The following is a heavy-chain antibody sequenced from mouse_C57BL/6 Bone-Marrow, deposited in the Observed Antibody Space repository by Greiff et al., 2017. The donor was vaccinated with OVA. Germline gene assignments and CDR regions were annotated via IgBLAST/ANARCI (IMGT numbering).Heavy chain of an antibody. CDR2: IDPSDSYT. CDR1: GYTFTSYW. J-gene: IGHJ2*01. D-gene: IGHD3-2*02. V-gene: IGHV1-69*01. CDR3: ARESSSGYGYYVDY. Sequence: QVQLQQPGAELVMPGASVKLSCKASGYTFTSYWMHWVKQRPGQGLAWIGEIDPSDSYTTYNQKFKGKSTLTVDKSSSTAYMQLSSLTSEDSAVYYCARESSSGYGYYVDYWGQGTTLTVSS.